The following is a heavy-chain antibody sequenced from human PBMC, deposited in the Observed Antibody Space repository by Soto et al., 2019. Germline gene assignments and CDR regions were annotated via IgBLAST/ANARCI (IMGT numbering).Heavy chain of an antibody. CDR2: INQSGTT. V-gene: IGHV4-34*01. J-gene: IGHJ6*04. CDR1: SGSFSGYY. D-gene: IGHD6-19*01. CDR3: GAVAATFSYDGSNV. Sequence: SETLSLTCAVSSGSFSGYYWSWIRQPPGKGLEWIGEINQSGTTNYNPSLKGRVTVSVDTSKKQISLKLTSVTAADTAVYYCGAVAATFSYDGSNVWGKGTKVTVSS.